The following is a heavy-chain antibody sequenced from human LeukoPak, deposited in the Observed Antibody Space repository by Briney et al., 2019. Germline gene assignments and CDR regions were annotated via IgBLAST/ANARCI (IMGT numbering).Heavy chain of an antibody. CDR2: ISSSGGTR. CDR3: ARDVIQPWLLFDY. D-gene: IGHD5-18*01. V-gene: IGHV3-48*03. J-gene: IGHJ4*02. Sequence: RGSLRLSCAASGFTFSSYEMNWVRQAPGKGLEWVSYISSSGGTRYYADSVKGRFTISRDNAKNSLYLQMNSLRAEDTAVYYCARDVIQPWLLFDYWGQGTLVTVSS. CDR1: GFTFSSYE.